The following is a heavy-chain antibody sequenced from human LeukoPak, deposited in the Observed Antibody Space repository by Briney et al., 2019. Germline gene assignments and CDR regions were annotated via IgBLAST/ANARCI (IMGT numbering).Heavy chain of an antibody. D-gene: IGHD3-22*01. J-gene: IGHJ4*02. CDR3: AKDLKASGGYWGYHEYYFDY. Sequence: PGGSLRLSCAASGFTFSSYEMNWVRQAPGKGLEWVSYISSSGSTIYYADSVKGRFTISRDNAKNSLYLQMNSLRAEDTAVYYCAKDLKASGGYWGYHEYYFDYWGQGTLVTVSS. V-gene: IGHV3-48*03. CDR1: GFTFSSYE. CDR2: ISSSGSTI.